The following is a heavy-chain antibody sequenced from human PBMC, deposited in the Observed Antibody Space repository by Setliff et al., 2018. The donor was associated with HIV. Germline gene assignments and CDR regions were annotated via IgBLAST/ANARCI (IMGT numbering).Heavy chain of an antibody. CDR2: ISWSSEHT. CDR3: ARDIRRGPSFGIGEAFDN. Sequence: TGGSLRLSCAVSGFTFGDHAMHWVRQPPGKGLEWVAGISWSSEHTAYAGSVQGRFTISRDNARNSLYLQINSLRGDDTALYYCARDIRRGPSFGIGEAFDNWGRGTTVTVSS. J-gene: IGHJ3*02. D-gene: IGHD1-20*01. CDR1: GFTFGDHA. V-gene: IGHV3-9*01.